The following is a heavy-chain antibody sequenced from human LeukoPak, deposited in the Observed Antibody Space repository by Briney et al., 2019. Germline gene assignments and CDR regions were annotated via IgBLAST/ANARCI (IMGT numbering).Heavy chain of an antibody. CDR3: ARDRGLMWPITMIVRTWYFDL. CDR2: ISYDGSNK. D-gene: IGHD3-22*01. CDR1: GFTFSSYG. J-gene: IGHJ2*01. V-gene: IGHV3-30*03. Sequence: GGALRLSCAASGFTFSSYGMHWVRRAPGKGLEWVAVISYDGSNKYYADSVKGRFTISRDNSKNTLYLQMNSLRAEDTAVYYCARDRGLMWPITMIVRTWYFDLWGRGTLVTVSS.